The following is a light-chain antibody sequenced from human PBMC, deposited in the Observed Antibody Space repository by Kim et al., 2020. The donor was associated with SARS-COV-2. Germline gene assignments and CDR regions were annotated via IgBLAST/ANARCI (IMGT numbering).Light chain of an antibody. CDR1: QSVDSN. V-gene: IGKV3-15*01. Sequence: GSPGERVTLSCRASQSVDSNLAWYQQKPGQAPRLLIYGASTRATDIPARFSGSGSGTEFTLIISSLQSEDCAVYYCQQYSHWPPYTFGQGTKLEI. CDR2: GAS. CDR3: QQYSHWPPYT. J-gene: IGKJ2*01.